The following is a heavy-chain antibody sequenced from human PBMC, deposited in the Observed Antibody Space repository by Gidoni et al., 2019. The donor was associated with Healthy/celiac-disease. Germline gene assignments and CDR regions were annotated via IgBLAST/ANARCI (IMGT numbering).Heavy chain of an antibody. CDR3: TRPSIAARPIVGGMDV. V-gene: IGHV3-73*01. CDR2: IRSKANSDAT. J-gene: IGHJ6*02. D-gene: IGHD6-6*01. CDR1: GFPFRGSA. Sequence: EVQLVASGGGLVQPGGSLKLSCAASGFPFRGSAMHWVRQASGKGLEGVGRIRSKANSDATAYAASVKGRFTISRDDSKNTAYLQMNSLKTEDTAVYYCTRPSIAARPIVGGMDVWGQGTTVTVSS.